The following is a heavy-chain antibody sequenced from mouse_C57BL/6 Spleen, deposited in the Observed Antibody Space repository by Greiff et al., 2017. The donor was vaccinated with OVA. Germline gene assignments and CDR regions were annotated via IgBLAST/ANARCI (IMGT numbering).Heavy chain of an antibody. V-gene: IGHV1-7*01. CDR2: INPSSGYT. CDR3: ARFPYDGYYYFDY. J-gene: IGHJ2*01. D-gene: IGHD2-3*01. Sequence: QVQLKQSGAELAKPGASVKLSCKASGYTFTSYWMHWVKQRPGQGLEWIGYINPSSGYTKYNQKFKDKATLTADKSSSTAYMPLSSLTYEDSAVYYCARFPYDGYYYFDYWGQGTTLTVSS. CDR1: GYTFTSYW.